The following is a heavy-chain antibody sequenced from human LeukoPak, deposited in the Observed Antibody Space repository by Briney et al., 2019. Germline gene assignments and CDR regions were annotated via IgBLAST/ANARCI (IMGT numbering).Heavy chain of an antibody. CDR2: IYYSGTT. CDR1: GGSISSSSYY. V-gene: IGHV4-39*07. CDR3: ARDPDFWSGYYNFDY. D-gene: IGHD3-3*01. Sequence: SETLSLTCTVSGGSISSSSYYWGWIRQPPGKGLEWIGTIYYSGTTYYNPSLKSRVTISVDTSKNQFSLKLNSVTAADTAVYYCARDPDFWSGYYNFDYWGQGTLVTVSS. J-gene: IGHJ4*02.